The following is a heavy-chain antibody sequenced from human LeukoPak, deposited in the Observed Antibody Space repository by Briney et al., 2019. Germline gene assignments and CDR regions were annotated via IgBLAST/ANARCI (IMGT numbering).Heavy chain of an antibody. CDR2: ISYDGNNE. CDR3: ARVNSNNFDY. V-gene: IGHV3-30-3*01. Sequence: PGGSLRLSCAASGFTFSTFAMHWVRQAPGKGLEWVAVISYDGNNEYNADSVKGRFTISRDNSKNTLYLQMNSLRDEDTAVYYCARVNSNNFDYWGQGTLVTVSS. J-gene: IGHJ4*02. CDR1: GFTFSTFA. D-gene: IGHD1/OR15-1a*01.